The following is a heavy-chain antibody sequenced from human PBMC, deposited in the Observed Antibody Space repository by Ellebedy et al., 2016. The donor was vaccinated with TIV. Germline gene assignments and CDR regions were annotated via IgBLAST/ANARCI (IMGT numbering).Heavy chain of an antibody. D-gene: IGHD1-1*01. CDR2: IYYSVST. Sequence: MPSETLSLTCSVSGGSTSSSSHYWGWIRQPPGKGLEWVAHIYYSVSTYHNPSLKSRVTISVDTSKNQFSLKVRSVTAADTAVYYCARLNGDHKRGYYFHCWGQGSLVTVSS. J-gene: IGHJ4*02. CDR3: ARLNGDHKRGYYFHC. V-gene: IGHV4-39*01. CDR1: GGSTSSSSHY.